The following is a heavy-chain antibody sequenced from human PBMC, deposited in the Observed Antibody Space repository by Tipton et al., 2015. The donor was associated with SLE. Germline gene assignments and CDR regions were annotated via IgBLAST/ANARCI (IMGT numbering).Heavy chain of an antibody. CDR3: ARGLAMVRGDSMDY. CDR2: IYYSGST. D-gene: IGHD3-10*01. Sequence: TLSLTCTVSGGSISSSTYYWGWIRQPPGKGLEWIGTIYYSGSTYYNLSLKSRVTISVDTSKNQFSLKLSSVTAADTAVYHCARGLAMVRGDSMDYWGQGTLVTVSS. CDR1: GGSISSSTYY. J-gene: IGHJ4*02. V-gene: IGHV4-39*01.